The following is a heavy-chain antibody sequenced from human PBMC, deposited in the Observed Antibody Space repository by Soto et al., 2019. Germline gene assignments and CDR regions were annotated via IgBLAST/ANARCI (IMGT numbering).Heavy chain of an antibody. CDR2: IYRTGST. J-gene: IGHJ4*02. D-gene: IGHD1-7*01. V-gene: IGHV4-4*02. CDR1: GGSFTSDNW. CDR3: ASRDPGTSVDY. Sequence: SETLSLTCAVSGGSFTSDNWRTWVRQPPGQGLEWIGEIYRTGSTNYNPSLKSRVTISLDKSENQFSLKVTPLTAADTAVYYCASRDPGTSVDYWGQGTLVTVSS.